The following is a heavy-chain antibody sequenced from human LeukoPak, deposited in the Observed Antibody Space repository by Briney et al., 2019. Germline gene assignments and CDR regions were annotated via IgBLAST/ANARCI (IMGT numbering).Heavy chain of an antibody. Sequence: SETLSLTCTVSGGSISSYYWSWLRQPAGKGLEWLGRIHSSGSTNYNPSLKSRVTMSLDASKNQFSLRLTSVTAADSAVYFCARNLGSNWFDPWGQGTLVTVSS. CDR2: IHSSGST. CDR1: GGSISSYY. CDR3: ARNLGSNWFDP. D-gene: IGHD1-26*01. J-gene: IGHJ5*02. V-gene: IGHV4-4*07.